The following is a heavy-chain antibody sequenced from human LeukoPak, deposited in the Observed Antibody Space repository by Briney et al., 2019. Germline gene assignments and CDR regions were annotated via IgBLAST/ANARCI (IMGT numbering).Heavy chain of an antibody. CDR3: ARVECSRTSCYIGSWFDP. D-gene: IGHD2-2*02. J-gene: IGHJ5*02. CDR2: INHSGST. V-gene: IGHV4-34*01. CDR1: GGSFSGYY. Sequence: SETLSLTCAVYGGSFSGYYWSWIRQPPGKGLEWIGEINHSGSTNYNPSLKSRVTISVDTSKNQFSLKLSSVTAADTAVYYCARVECSRTSCYIGSWFDPWGQGTLVTVSS.